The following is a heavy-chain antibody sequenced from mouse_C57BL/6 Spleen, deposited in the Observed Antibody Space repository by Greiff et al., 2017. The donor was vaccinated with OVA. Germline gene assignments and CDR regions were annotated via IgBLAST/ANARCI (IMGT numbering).Heavy chain of an antibody. Sequence: VQLQQSVAELARPGASVKLSCTASGFTFTSSGIRWVKQRPGQGLEWIGEIYPRSGTTYYDQKFKGKATLTADTSSSTAYMELRSLTSEDSAVYFCAREGYDWDGGCDYGGQGTTRTVSA. CDR3: AREGYDWDGGCDY. J-gene: IGHJ2*01. D-gene: IGHD2-4*01. CDR1: GFTFTSSG. V-gene: IGHV1-81*01. CDR2: IYPRSGTT.